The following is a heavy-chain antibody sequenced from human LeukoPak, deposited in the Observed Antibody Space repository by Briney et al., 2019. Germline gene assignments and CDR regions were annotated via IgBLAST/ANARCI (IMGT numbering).Heavy chain of an antibody. CDR1: GFTFRSYS. J-gene: IGHJ4*02. Sequence: GGSLRLSCAASGFTFRSYSMNWVRQAPGKGLEWVSYISSSTSIIYYADSVKGRFTISRDNAKNSLYLQMNSLRAEDTAVYYCARDLVVVVAATPVYWGQGTLVTVSS. V-gene: IGHV3-48*01. D-gene: IGHD2-15*01. CDR3: ARDLVVVVAATPVY. CDR2: ISSSTSII.